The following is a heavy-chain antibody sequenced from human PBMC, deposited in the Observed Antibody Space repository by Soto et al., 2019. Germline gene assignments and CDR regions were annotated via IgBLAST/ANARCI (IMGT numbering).Heavy chain of an antibody. CDR3: ARDYGARYDFWSGYLRGWFDP. CDR1: GFTFSSYW. D-gene: IGHD3-3*01. CDR2: IKQDGSEK. V-gene: IGHV3-7*01. Sequence: GGSLRLSCAASGFTFSSYWMSWVRQAPGKGLEWVANIKQDGSEKYYVDSVKGRFTISRDNAKNSLYLQMNSLRAEDTAVYYCARDYGARYDFWSGYLRGWFDPWGQGTLVTVSS. J-gene: IGHJ5*02.